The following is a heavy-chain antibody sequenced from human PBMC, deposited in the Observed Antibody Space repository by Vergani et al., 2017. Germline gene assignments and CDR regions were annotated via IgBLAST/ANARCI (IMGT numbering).Heavy chain of an antibody. J-gene: IGHJ5*02. Sequence: EVQLVQSGAEVKKPGESLKISCKGSGYSFTRYCIGWVRQMPGKGMEWMGIIDPGDSDTRYSPAFQGTVTISAAKSISPAYLQWSGLKGSDTARDYCARGVLGYCSGGSCLGWFDPWGQGTLVTVSS. CDR2: IDPGDSDT. D-gene: IGHD2-15*01. V-gene: IGHV5-51*01. CDR1: GYSFTRYC. CDR3: ARGVLGYCSGGSCLGWFDP.